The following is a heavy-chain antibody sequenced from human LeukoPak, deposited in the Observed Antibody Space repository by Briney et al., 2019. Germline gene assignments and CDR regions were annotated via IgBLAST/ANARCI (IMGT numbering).Heavy chain of an antibody. V-gene: IGHV4-4*07. Sequence: SETLSLTCTVSGGSISSYYWSWIRQPAGKGLEWIGRIYSSGSTNHNPSLKSRVTMSVDTSKNQFSLKLSYMTAADTAVYYCARMVKGPAAALYYFDYWGQGTLVTASS. D-gene: IGHD2-2*01. CDR2: IYSSGST. CDR1: GGSISSYY. CDR3: ARMVKGPAAALYYFDY. J-gene: IGHJ4*02.